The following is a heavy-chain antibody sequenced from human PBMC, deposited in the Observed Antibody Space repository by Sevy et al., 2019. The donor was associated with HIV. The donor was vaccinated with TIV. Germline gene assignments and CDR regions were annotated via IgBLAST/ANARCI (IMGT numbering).Heavy chain of an antibody. J-gene: IGHJ4*02. Sequence: GGSLRLSCAGSGFTFSSYSMSWVRQAPGKGLEWVSSIGTSSSYIYYADSVKGRFTISRDNAKNSLYLQMNSLRAEDTAMYYCARSHITMVQGVLDCWGQGTLVTVSS. CDR1: GFTFSSYS. D-gene: IGHD3-10*01. CDR3: ARSHITMVQGVLDC. CDR2: IGTSSSYI. V-gene: IGHV3-21*01.